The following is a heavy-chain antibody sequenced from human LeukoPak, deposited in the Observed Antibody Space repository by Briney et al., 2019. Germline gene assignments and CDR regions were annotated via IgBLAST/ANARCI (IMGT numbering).Heavy chain of an antibody. CDR3: ARDFSGQITYWFDP. D-gene: IGHD3-16*01. CDR2: ISAYNGNT. Sequence: ASVKVSCKASGYTFTSYGISWVRQAPGQGLEWMGWISAYNGNTNYAQKLQGRVTMTTDTSTSTAYMELRSLRSDDTAVYYCARDFSGQITYWFDPWGQGTLVTVSS. V-gene: IGHV1-18*01. CDR1: GYTFTSYG. J-gene: IGHJ5*02.